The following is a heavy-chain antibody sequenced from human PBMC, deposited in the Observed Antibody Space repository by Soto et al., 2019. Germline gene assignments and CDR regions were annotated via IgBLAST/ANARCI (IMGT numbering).Heavy chain of an antibody. CDR1: GFTFSNYA. Sequence: GGSLRLSCVVSGFTFSNYAMSWVRKTPGKGLEWVSGITSDGSTTWYADFVEGRFTISRDNSKNTLYLQMNSLRGEDTALYYCAKVSASGSYAPSTFDYWGQGTLVTVSS. CDR2: ITSDGSTT. V-gene: IGHV3-23*01. D-gene: IGHD1-26*01. J-gene: IGHJ4*02. CDR3: AKVSASGSYAPSTFDY.